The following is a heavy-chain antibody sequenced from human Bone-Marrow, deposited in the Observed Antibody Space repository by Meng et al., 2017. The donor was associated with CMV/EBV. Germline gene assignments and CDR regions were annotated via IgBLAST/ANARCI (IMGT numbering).Heavy chain of an antibody. CDR3: ARGSVPAAASWFDP. D-gene: IGHD2-2*01. V-gene: IGHV5-51*01. J-gene: IGHJ5*02. Sequence: GSGYGFTSYWIGLGGRMPGKGLGWMGVIYPGGSDTNYSPSCQGLITISADTSNSTAYLLWSSLTASDTAVYYCARGSVPAAASWFDPWGQGTLVTVSS. CDR1: GYGFTSYW. CDR2: IYPGGSDT.